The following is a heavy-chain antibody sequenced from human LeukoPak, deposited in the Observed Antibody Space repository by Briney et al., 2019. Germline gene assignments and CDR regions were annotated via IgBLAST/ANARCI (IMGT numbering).Heavy chain of an antibody. V-gene: IGHV1-46*01. D-gene: IGHD6-13*01. J-gene: IGHJ4*02. CDR1: GYTLTTYS. Sequence: ASVKVSCKTSGYTLTTYSMHWVRQAPGQGLQWMGMINPGGNYTTYAHNFQGRVTMTWDMSTGTVYMDLSSLRSEDTAIYYCAREGYSSIWYPMDYWGQGTLVTVSS. CDR3: AREGYSSIWYPMDY. CDR2: INPGGNYT.